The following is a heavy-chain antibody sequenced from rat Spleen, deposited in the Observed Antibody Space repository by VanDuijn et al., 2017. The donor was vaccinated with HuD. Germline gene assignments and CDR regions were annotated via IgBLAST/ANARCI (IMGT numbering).Heavy chain of an antibody. CDR3: TIYNNYGGGFDF. CDR2: ITNTGGSI. Sequence: EVQLVESGGGLVQPGRSLKPSCVASGFTFNNYWMRWIRQAPGTGLEWVASITNTGGSIYYPDSVKGRFTISRDNAQNTLYLQMNSLRSEDTATNYCTIYNNYGGGFDFWGPGTMVTVSS. D-gene: IGHD1-10*01. CDR1: GFTFNNYW. V-gene: IGHV5-31*01. J-gene: IGHJ1*01.